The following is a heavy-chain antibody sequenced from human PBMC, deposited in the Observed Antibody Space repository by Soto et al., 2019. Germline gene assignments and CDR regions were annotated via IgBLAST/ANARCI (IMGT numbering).Heavy chain of an antibody. CDR1: GFTFSTYW. D-gene: IGHD1-26*01. Sequence: GGSLRLSCVASGFTFSTYWMSWVRQAPGKGPEWVAMIKQDGSEKLYVNSVKGRFTISRDNAKNSAYLQMNSLTAEDTAVYYCLRGGNHEWEYWGQGTVVTVSS. CDR3: LRGGNHEWEY. J-gene: IGHJ4*02. V-gene: IGHV3-7*03. CDR2: IKQDGSEK.